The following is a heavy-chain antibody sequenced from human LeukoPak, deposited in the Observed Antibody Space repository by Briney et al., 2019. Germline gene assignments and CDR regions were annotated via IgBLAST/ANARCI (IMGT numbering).Heavy chain of an antibody. Sequence: TSETLSLTCTVSGGSISSYYWSWIRQPPGKGLEWIGYIYYSGSTNYNPSLKSRVTISVDTSKNQFSLKLSSVTAADTAVYYCARDQYSSSWYQYYFDYWGQGTLVTVSS. CDR2: IYYSGST. CDR3: ARDQYSSSWYQYYFDY. D-gene: IGHD6-13*01. V-gene: IGHV4-59*12. J-gene: IGHJ4*02. CDR1: GGSISSYY.